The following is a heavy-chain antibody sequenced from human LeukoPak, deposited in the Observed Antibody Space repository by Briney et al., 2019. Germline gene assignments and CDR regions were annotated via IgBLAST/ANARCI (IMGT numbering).Heavy chain of an antibody. V-gene: IGHV3-30*03. CDR3: ARGPPTIFGVVDAFDI. Sequence: GRSLRLSCAASGFTFSSYGMHWVRQAPGKGLEWVAVISYDGSNKYYADSVKGRFTISRDNSKNTLYLQMNSLRAEDTAVYYCARGPPTIFGVVDAFDIWGQGTMVTVSS. CDR2: ISYDGSNK. J-gene: IGHJ3*02. D-gene: IGHD3-3*01. CDR1: GFTFSSYG.